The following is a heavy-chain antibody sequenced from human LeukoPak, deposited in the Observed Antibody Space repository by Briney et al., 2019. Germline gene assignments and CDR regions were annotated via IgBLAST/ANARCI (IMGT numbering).Heavy chain of an antibody. CDR3: ARALKTRGYYYDSSGYIYYFDY. J-gene: IGHJ4*02. CDR2: IYNSGST. CDR1: GGSISSYY. Sequence: SETLSLTCTVSGGSISSYYWSWIRQPPGKGLEWIGYIYNSGSTNYNPSLKSRVTISVDTSKNQFSLKLSSVTAADTAVYYCARALKTRGYYYDSSGYIYYFDYWGQGTLVTVSS. V-gene: IGHV4-59*01. D-gene: IGHD3-22*01.